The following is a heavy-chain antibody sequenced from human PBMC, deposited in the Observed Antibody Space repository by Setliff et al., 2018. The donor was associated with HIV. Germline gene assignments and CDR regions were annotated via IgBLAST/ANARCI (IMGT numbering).Heavy chain of an antibody. V-gene: IGHV1-18*01. Sequence: GASVKVSCKASGYTFTNFGISWERQAPGQGLEWMGWISVYNGKIDYAQKFQGRVTMTTETSTSTAHMELRSLRSDDTAVYYCARDYGTTLLAAMDVWGKGTTVTVSS. J-gene: IGHJ6*03. D-gene: IGHD1-7*01. CDR1: GYTFTNFG. CDR3: ARDYGTTLLAAMDV. CDR2: ISVYNGKI.